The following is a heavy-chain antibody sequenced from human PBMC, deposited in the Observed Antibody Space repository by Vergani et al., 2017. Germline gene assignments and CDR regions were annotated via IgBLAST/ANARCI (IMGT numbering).Heavy chain of an antibody. V-gene: IGHV3-9*01. CDR1: GITFWKFG. J-gene: IGHJ3*01. D-gene: IGHD1-26*01. CDR3: VGAVRVSRT. Sequence: EVHLVESGGGLAQPGGSLRLSCEASGITFWKFGMHWVRQGPGKGLEWVSGISWNSGAVDYADSVRGRFTISRDNAKNSLYLDMSSLRAEDTAVYYCVGAVRVSRTWGQGTLVAVSS. CDR2: ISWNSGAV.